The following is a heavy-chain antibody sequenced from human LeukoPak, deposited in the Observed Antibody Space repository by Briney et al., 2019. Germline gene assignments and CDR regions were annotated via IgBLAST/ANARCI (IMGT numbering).Heavy chain of an antibody. CDR1: GYTFTSYY. CDR2: INPSGGST. D-gene: IGHD6-13*01. CDR3: ARDGEFGYSSSWYFDY. J-gene: IGHJ4*02. V-gene: IGHV1-46*01. Sequence: ASVKVSCKASGYTFTSYYMHWVRQAPGQGLEWMGIINPSGGSTSYAQKFQGRVTMTRDTSTSTVYMELSSLRSEDTAVYYCARDGEFGYSSSWYFDYWGQGTLVTVSS.